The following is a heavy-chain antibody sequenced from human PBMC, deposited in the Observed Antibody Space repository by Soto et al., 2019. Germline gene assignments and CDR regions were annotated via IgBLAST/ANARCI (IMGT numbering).Heavy chain of an antibody. J-gene: IGHJ5*02. D-gene: IGHD3-3*01. Sequence: GGSLRLPCAAAGFTFSDYAMNWVRQAPGKGLEWVSAISGSGANTYYADSVKGRFTISRDNSKNMLYLQMNSLRDEDTAVYYCANGRFLEWLLPDNWFDPWGQGTLVTVSS. CDR2: ISGSGANT. CDR3: ANGRFLEWLLPDNWFDP. CDR1: GFTFSDYA. V-gene: IGHV3-23*01.